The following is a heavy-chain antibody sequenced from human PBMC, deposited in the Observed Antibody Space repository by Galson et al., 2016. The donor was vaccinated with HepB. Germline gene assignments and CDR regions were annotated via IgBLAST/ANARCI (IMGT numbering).Heavy chain of an antibody. Sequence: SVKVSCKASGYTFTSYGISWVRQAPGQGLEWMGWISPYNANTNSGQKLQDRVTMTADTFTNTAYMELRSLKSDDTAVYYCAGNDYSQSGDYYNYYGMDVWGQGTTVTVSS. CDR2: ISPYNANT. CDR3: AGNDYSQSGDYYNYYGMDV. D-gene: IGHD4-11*01. CDR1: GYTFTSYG. J-gene: IGHJ6*02. V-gene: IGHV1-18*01.